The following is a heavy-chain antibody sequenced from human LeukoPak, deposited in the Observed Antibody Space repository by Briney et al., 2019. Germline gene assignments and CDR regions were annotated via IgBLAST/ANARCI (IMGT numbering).Heavy chain of an antibody. CDR3: ARRLYDYALPDY. J-gene: IGHJ4*02. CDR2: ISGSGDST. V-gene: IGHV3-23*01. D-gene: IGHD3-16*01. Sequence: QSGGSLRLSCAASGFTFSSYAMSCVRQAPGKGLEWVSAISGSGDSTYYADSVKGRFTISRDNSKNTLYLQMNSLRAEDAAVYYCARRLYDYALPDYWGQGTLVTVSS. CDR1: GFTFSSYA.